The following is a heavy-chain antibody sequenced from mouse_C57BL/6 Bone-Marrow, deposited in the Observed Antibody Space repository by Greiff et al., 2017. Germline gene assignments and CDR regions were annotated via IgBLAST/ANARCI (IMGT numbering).Heavy chain of an antibody. V-gene: IGHV1-15*01. CDR3: TSFPGSSYWYFDV. Sequence: QVQLQQSGAELVRPGASVTLSCKASGYTFTDYEMHWVKKTPVHGLEWIGAIDPETGGTAYNQKFKGKAILTADKSSSTAYMECRSLTSEDSAVEYCTSFPGSSYWYFDVWGTGTTVTVSS. CDR2: IDPETGGT. D-gene: IGHD1-1*01. CDR1: GYTFTDYE. J-gene: IGHJ1*03.